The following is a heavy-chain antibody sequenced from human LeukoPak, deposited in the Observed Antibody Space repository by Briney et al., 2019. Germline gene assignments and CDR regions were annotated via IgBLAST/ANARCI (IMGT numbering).Heavy chain of an antibody. D-gene: IGHD5-24*01. CDR1: GFIFSSYE. CDR3: ARGRRDGYNY. Sequence: GGSLRLSCEASGFIFSSYEMNWVRQAPRKGLEWVSYISTTGTTIYYSDSVRGRFTISRDNARNSLFLQMSSLRAEDTAVYYCARGRRDGYNYWGQGTLVTVSS. CDR2: ISTTGTTI. V-gene: IGHV3-48*03. J-gene: IGHJ4*02.